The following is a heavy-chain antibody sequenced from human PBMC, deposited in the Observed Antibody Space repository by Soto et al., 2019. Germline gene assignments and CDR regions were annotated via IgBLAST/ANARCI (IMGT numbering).Heavy chain of an antibody. J-gene: IGHJ6*02. CDR2: IYPGDSDT. D-gene: IGHD6-13*01. V-gene: IGHV5-51*01. Sequence: GESLKISCKGSGYSFTSYWIGWVRQMPGKGLEWMGIIYPGDSDTRYSPSFQGQVTIPADKSISTAYLQWSSLKASDTAIYYCARTAAAGKYYYGVDVWGQGTTVTVSS. CDR1: GYSFTSYW. CDR3: ARTAAAGKYYYGVDV.